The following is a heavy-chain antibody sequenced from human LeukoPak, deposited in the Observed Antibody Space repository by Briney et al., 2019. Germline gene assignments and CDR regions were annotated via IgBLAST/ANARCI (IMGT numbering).Heavy chain of an antibody. Sequence: PGGSLRLSCAASGFNFASNWMHWVRQTPGKGLVWVSRINSGGSGTSYADSVEGRFTISRDNAKNTLYLQMNSLRAEDTAVYYCAGSLGLLTEYWGQGTLVTVSS. CDR2: INSGGSGT. V-gene: IGHV3-74*01. CDR3: AGSLGLLTEY. D-gene: IGHD7-27*01. CDR1: GFNFASNW. J-gene: IGHJ4*02.